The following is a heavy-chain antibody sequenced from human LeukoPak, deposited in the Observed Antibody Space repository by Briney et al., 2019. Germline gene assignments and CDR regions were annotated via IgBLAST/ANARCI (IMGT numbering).Heavy chain of an antibody. D-gene: IGHD3-10*01. Sequence: PSETLSLTCTISGGSISSYYWSWVRQPAGKGLEWIGRMYISGSTDYNPSLKSRVTLSVDKSKNQFSLNLRSVTAADTAVYYCATGDESFDNWGQGTVVTVSS. CDR1: GGSISSYY. V-gene: IGHV4-4*07. CDR3: ATGDESFDN. J-gene: IGHJ4*02. CDR2: MYISGST.